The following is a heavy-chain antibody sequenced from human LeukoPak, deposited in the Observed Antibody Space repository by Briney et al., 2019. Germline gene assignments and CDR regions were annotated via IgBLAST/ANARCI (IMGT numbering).Heavy chain of an antibody. CDR1: GFTFTTYW. J-gene: IGHJ4*02. D-gene: IGHD3-22*01. CDR2: IKQDGSEK. V-gene: IGHV3-7*01. Sequence: GGSLRLSCVGSGFTFTTYWMSWVRQAPGKGLEWVANIKQDGSEKYYVDSVKGRFTISRDNAKNSLYLQMNSLRAEDTAVYYCARPNPFETSGYYLNYWGQGTLVTVSS. CDR3: ARPNPFETSGYYLNY.